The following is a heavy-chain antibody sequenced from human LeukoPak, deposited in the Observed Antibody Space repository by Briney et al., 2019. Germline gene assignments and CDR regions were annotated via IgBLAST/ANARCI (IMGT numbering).Heavy chain of an antibody. D-gene: IGHD3-9*01. Sequence: SETLSLTCAVYGGSFSGYYWSWIRQPPGKGLEWIGEINHSGSTNYNPSLKSRVTISVDTSKNQFSLKLSSVTAADTAVYYCARTRLRYFDWLLSPDAFDIWGQETMVTVSS. J-gene: IGHJ3*02. CDR1: GGSFSGYY. CDR2: INHSGST. CDR3: ARTRLRYFDWLLSPDAFDI. V-gene: IGHV4-34*01.